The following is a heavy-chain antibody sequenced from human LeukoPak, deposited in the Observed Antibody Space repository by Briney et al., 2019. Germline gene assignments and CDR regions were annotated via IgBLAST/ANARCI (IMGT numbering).Heavy chain of an antibody. CDR3: ARDLRRLGELFP. CDR1: GGTISSYY. CDR2: IYYSGST. V-gene: IGHV4-59*01. D-gene: IGHD3-16*01. Sequence: SETLSLNCTVSGGTISSYYWSWIRQPPGKGREGIGYIYYSGSTNYNPSLKSRVTISVDTSKNQFSLKLSSVTAADTAVYYCARDLRRLGELFPWGQGTLVTVSS. J-gene: IGHJ5*02.